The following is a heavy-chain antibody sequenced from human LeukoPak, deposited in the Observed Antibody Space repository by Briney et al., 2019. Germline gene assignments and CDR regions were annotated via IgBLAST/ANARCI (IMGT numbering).Heavy chain of an antibody. CDR2: IRYDGGNK. Sequence: GGSLRLSCAASGFTFSTYGMHWVRQAPGKGLEWVSPIRYDGGNKYYADSVKGRFTISRDNSKNTLYLQMNSLRAEDTAVYYCVKDPYGDYLRYFDYWGQGTLVTVSS. CDR3: VKDPYGDYLRYFDY. CDR1: GFTFSTYG. J-gene: IGHJ4*02. V-gene: IGHV3-30*02. D-gene: IGHD4-17*01.